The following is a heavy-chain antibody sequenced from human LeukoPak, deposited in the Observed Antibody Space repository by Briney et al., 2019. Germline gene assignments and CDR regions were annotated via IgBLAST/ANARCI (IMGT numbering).Heavy chain of an antibody. V-gene: IGHV3-20*04. CDR2: INWNGGST. CDR1: GFTFDDYG. Sequence: GGSLRLSCAASGFTFDDYGMSWVRQAPGKGLEWASGINWNGGSTGYADSVKGRFTISRDNAKDSLYLQMNSLRAEDTALYYCARGKSAYYGSGSYHGAFDIWGQGTMVTVSS. D-gene: IGHD3-10*01. CDR3: ARGKSAYYGSGSYHGAFDI. J-gene: IGHJ3*02.